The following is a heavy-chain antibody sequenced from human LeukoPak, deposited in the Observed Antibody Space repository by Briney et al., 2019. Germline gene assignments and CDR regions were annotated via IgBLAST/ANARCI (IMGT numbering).Heavy chain of an antibody. V-gene: IGHV4-39*07. CDR3: ARAPVPGYYDSSGYYLFDY. J-gene: IGHJ4*02. CDR2: IFYSGST. CDR1: GGSISTSNYY. D-gene: IGHD3-22*01. Sequence: PSETLSLTCTVSGGSISTSNYYWGWIRQPPGKGLEWIGNIFYSGSTYYNPSLKSRVTISVDTSKNQFSLKLSSVTAADTAVYYCARAPVPGYYDSSGYYLFDYWGQGTLVTVSS.